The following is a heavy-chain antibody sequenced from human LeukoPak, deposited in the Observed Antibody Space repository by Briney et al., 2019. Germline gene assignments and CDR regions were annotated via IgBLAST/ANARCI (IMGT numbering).Heavy chain of an antibody. Sequence: SETLSLTCTVSGGSTSSSSFYWGWIRQPPGEGLEWIGSAYYSGSTYYNPPLRSRVTISVDTSKNQFSLKLSSVTAADTAVYYCARLTYYDSGSYYFDSWGQGTLVTVSS. J-gene: IGHJ4*02. V-gene: IGHV4-39*01. CDR2: AYYSGST. CDR3: ARLTYYDSGSYYFDS. CDR1: GGSTSSSSFY. D-gene: IGHD3-10*01.